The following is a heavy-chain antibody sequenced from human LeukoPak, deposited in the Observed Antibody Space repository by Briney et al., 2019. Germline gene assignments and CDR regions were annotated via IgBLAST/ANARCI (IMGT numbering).Heavy chain of an antibody. CDR2: ISGSGGST. CDR3: AKTAPTEYYYDSSGYYYFDY. CDR1: GFTFSSYA. J-gene: IGHJ4*02. V-gene: IGHV3-23*01. D-gene: IGHD3-22*01. Sequence: GGSLRLSCAASGFTFSSYAMSWVRQAPGEGLEWVSAISGSGGSTYYADSVKGRFTISRDNSKNTLYLQMNSLRAEDTAVYSCAKTAPTEYYYDSSGYYYFDYWGQGTLVTVSS.